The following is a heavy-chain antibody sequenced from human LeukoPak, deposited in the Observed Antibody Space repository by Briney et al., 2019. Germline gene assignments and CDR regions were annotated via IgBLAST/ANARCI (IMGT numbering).Heavy chain of an antibody. V-gene: IGHV4-59*01. CDR3: ARAGTTGSWFDP. CDR1: GGSISSYY. Sequence: PSETLSLTCTVSGGSISSYYWSWIRQPPGKGLEYIGHIYYSGSTNYNPSLKSRVTISVDTSKNQFSLRLSSVTAADTAVYYCARAGTTGSWFDPWGQGTLVTVSS. D-gene: IGHD3-10*01. CDR2: IYYSGST. J-gene: IGHJ5*02.